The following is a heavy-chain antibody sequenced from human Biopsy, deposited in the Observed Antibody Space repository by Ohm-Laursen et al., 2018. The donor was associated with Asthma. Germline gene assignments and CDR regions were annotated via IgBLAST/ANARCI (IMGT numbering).Heavy chain of an antibody. CDR3: ARVDTIFGVVIPIYYYYGMDV. CDR1: GFTFSSYS. CDR2: ISSSSSNI. D-gene: IGHD3-3*01. V-gene: IGHV3-21*01. J-gene: IGHJ6*02. Sequence: GSLRLSCAASGFTFSSYSMNWVRQAPGKGLEWVSSISSSSSNIYYADSVKGRFTISRDNAKNSLYLQMNSLRAEDTAVYYCARVDTIFGVVIPIYYYYGMDVWGQGTTVTVSS.